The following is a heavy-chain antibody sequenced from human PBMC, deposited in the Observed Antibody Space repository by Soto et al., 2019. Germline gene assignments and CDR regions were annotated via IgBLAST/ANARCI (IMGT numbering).Heavy chain of an antibody. D-gene: IGHD3-3*01. Sequence: QVQLQESGPGLVKPSGTLSLTCAVSGDSISSHDWWSWVRQPPNKGLEWIAEIHHRGGTNYNPSLMSRATISVDNSKNQFSLKLISATAADTAVYYCVRNGYYSLDYWGQGTLVSVSS. CDR1: GDSISSHDW. CDR2: IHHRGGT. J-gene: IGHJ4*02. V-gene: IGHV4-4*02. CDR3: VRNGYYSLDY.